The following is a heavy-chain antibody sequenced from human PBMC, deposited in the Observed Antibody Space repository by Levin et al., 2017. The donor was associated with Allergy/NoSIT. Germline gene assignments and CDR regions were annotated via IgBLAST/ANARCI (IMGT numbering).Heavy chain of an antibody. CDR2: IYFSGST. D-gene: IGHD6-19*01. Sequence: SETLSLICSVSGGSITITSYYWGWIRQPPGKGLEWIGNIYFSGSTYYSPSLKSRVTISVDTSKNQFSLRLTSVTAADTAVYYCGSRGGSGWNGGFDYWGQGTLVTVSS. CDR3: GSRGGSGWNGGFDY. J-gene: IGHJ4*02. V-gene: IGHV4-39*01. CDR1: GGSITITSYY.